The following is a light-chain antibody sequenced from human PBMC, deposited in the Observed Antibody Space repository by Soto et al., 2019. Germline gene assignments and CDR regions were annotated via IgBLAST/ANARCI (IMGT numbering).Light chain of an antibody. CDR2: GAS. V-gene: IGKV3-20*01. CDR3: HQYGSSAWT. J-gene: IGKJ1*01. CDR1: QSVSSSY. Sequence: EIVLTQSPATLSVSPGERATLSCRASQSVSSSYLAWYQQKPGQAPRLLIYGASSRATGIPDRFSGSGSGTDFTLTISRLEPEDFAVYYCHQYGSSAWTFGQGTKVDIK.